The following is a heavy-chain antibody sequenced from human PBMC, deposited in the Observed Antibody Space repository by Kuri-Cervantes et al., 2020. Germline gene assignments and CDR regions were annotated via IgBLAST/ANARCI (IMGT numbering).Heavy chain of an antibody. CDR3: ARDQISGSADY. J-gene: IGHJ4*02. V-gene: IGHV4-4*08. D-gene: IGHD3-22*01. CDR1: GGSISGNY. CDR2: IYSSGST. Sequence: GSLRLSCTISGGSISGNYWSWIRQPPGKGLEWIGHIYSSGSTSYNPSLKSRVTISVDTSKNQFSLKLSSVTAADTAVYYCARDQISGSADYWGQGTLVTVSS.